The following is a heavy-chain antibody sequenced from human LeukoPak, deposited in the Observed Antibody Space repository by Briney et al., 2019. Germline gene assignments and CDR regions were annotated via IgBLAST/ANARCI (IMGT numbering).Heavy chain of an antibody. V-gene: IGHV4-38-2*02. CDR3: ATTEMATITTDY. CDR1: GYSISSGYY. CDR2: IYHSGST. D-gene: IGHD5-24*01. J-gene: IGHJ4*02. Sequence: SSETLSLTCTVSGYSISSGYYWGWIRQPPGKGLEWIGGIYHSGSTYYNPSLKSRVTISVDTSKNQFSLKLSSVTAADTAVYYCATTEMATITTDYWGQGTLVTVSS.